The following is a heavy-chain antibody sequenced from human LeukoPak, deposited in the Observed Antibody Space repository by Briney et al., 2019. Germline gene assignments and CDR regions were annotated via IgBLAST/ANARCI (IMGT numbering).Heavy chain of an antibody. CDR1: GFTFSSYD. J-gene: IGHJ4*02. Sequence: GGSLRLSCAASGFTFSSYDMSWVRQAPGKGLEWVSTSCSGDRSFYADSVKGRFTISRDNSKNTLFLQMNSLRAEDTAVYYCAKISDSSGYYGYYFDYWGQGTLVTVSS. CDR2: SCSGDRS. V-gene: IGHV3-23*01. CDR3: AKISDSSGYYGYYFDY. D-gene: IGHD3-22*01.